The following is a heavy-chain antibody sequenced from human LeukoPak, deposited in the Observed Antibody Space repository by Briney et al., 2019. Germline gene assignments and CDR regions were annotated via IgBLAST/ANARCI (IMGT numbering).Heavy chain of an antibody. V-gene: IGHV3-48*02. CDR1: GFTFNSYS. CDR3: ATSRGYDFDY. D-gene: IGHD2-15*01. Sequence: PGGSLRLSCAASGFTFNSYSMTWVRQAPGNGLEWVAYISSSSSSIYYADSVRGRFTISRDNAKNSLYLEMNSLRDEDTAVYYCATSRGYDFDYWGQGTLVTVSS. J-gene: IGHJ4*02. CDR2: ISSSSSSI.